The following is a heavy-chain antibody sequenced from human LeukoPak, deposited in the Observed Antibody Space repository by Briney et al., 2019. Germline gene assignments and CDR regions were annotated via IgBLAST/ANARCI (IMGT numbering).Heavy chain of an antibody. D-gene: IGHD3-9*01. CDR1: GGIFSSYA. CDR3: ARDRFTGYSHGYFQN. J-gene: IGHJ1*01. Sequence: GASVKVSCKASGGIFSSYAISWVRQAPGQGLEWMGRIIPIFGTANYAQIFQDRVTITMDESTSTAYMELSSLRFEDTAGYYCARDRFTGYSHGYFQNWGQGTLVTVSS. CDR2: IIPIFGTA. V-gene: IGHV1-69*05.